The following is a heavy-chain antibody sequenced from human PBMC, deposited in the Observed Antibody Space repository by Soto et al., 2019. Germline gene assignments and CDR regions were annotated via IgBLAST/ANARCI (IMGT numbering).Heavy chain of an antibody. CDR3: ARGGYCSGGSCCYYYYYMDV. V-gene: IGHV4-34*01. Sequence: QVQLQQWGAGLLKPSETLSLTCAVYGGSFSGYYWSWIRQPPGKGLEWIGEINHSGSTNYNPSLKSRVTISVDTSKNQFSLKLSSVTAADTAVYYCARGGYCSGGSCCYYYYYMDVWGKGTTVTVSS. CDR1: GGSFSGYY. D-gene: IGHD2-15*01. J-gene: IGHJ6*03. CDR2: INHSGST.